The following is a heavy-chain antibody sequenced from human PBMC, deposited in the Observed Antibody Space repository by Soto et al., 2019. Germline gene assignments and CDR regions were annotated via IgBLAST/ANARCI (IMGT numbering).Heavy chain of an antibody. CDR1: GFTFSSYW. D-gene: IGHD4-17*01. J-gene: IGHJ4*02. CDR3: ASDDYGDYTLRY. V-gene: IGHV3-74*01. Sequence: EVQLVESGGGLVQPRGSLRLSCAASGFTFSSYWMHWVRQAPGKGLVWVSRINSDGSSTSYADSVKGRFTISRDNAKNTLYLQMYSLRAEDTAVYYCASDDYGDYTLRYWGQGTLVTVSS. CDR2: INSDGSST.